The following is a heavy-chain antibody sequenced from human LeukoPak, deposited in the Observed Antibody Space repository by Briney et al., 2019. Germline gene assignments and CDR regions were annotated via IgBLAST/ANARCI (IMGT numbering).Heavy chain of an antibody. CDR2: FRGGGHT. Sequence: GGSLRLSCAVSGFTLSSHAMSWVRQGPGKGLEWVSAFRGGGHTYYVDSVKGRFTISRDNSKNTLYLQMNSLRGEDTAVYYCAKERPDQLFDFDYWGQGTLVTVSS. D-gene: IGHD3-10*02. CDR1: GFTLSSHA. CDR3: AKERPDQLFDFDY. V-gene: IGHV3-23*01. J-gene: IGHJ4*02.